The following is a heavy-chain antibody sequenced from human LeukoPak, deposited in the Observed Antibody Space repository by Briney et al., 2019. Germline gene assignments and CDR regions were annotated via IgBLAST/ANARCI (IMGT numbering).Heavy chain of an antibody. J-gene: IGHJ4*02. D-gene: IGHD5-12*01. CDR3: ARQYIVATIIDY. CDR2: IYYSGST. Sequence: SETLSLTCTVSGGSISSSSYYWRWIRLPPGKGLEWIGSIYYSGSTYYNPSLKSRVTISVDTSKNRFSLKLSSVTAADTAVYYCARQYIVATIIDYWGQGTLVTVSS. V-gene: IGHV4-39*01. CDR1: GGSISSSSYY.